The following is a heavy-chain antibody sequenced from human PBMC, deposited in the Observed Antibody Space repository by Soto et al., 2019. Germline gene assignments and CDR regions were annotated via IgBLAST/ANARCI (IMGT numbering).Heavy chain of an antibody. Sequence: QVQLVESGGGVVQPGRSLRLSCAASGFTFSSYAMHWVRRAPGKGLEWMAVMSYDGINKYYADSVKGRFTISRDNSKNTLYLQMNSLRPEETALYYCARDGGAYWGQGTLVIVSS. V-gene: IGHV3-30-3*01. CDR1: GFTFSSYA. CDR3: ARDGGAY. D-gene: IGHD3-16*01. CDR2: MSYDGINK. J-gene: IGHJ4*02.